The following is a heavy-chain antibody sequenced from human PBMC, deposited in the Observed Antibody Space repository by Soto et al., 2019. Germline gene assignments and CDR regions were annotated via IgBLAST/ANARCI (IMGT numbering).Heavy chain of an antibody. CDR2: IYTGDWDT. Sequence: GESLKVSCKGSGDSITRYWMCWVRKMHGKGREGMGIIYTGDWDTRYSPSFQGQVTISADKSISTAYLQWSSLKASDTAMYYCLCTQYYYGSGSYFGAFDIWGQGTIVTVS. V-gene: IGHV5-51*01. CDR3: LCTQYYYGSGSYFGAFDI. J-gene: IGHJ3*02. CDR1: GDSITRYW. D-gene: IGHD3-10*01.